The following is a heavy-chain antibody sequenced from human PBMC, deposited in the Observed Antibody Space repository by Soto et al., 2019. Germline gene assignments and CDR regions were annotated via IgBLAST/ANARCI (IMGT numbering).Heavy chain of an antibody. CDR2: IYYSGST. D-gene: IGHD6-19*01. CDR1: GGSISSSSYY. Sequence: QLQLQESGPGLVKPSETLSLTCTVSGGSISSSSYYWGWIRQPPGKGLEWIGSIYYSGSTYYNPSLKRRVTISVDTSKNQFSLKLSSVTAADTAVYYCATTLSRWLVRDYWGQGTLVTVSS. V-gene: IGHV4-39*01. J-gene: IGHJ4*02. CDR3: ATTLSRWLVRDY.